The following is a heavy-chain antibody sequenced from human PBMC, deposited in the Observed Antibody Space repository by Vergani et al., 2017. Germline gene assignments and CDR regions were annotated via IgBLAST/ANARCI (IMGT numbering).Heavy chain of an antibody. D-gene: IGHD2-2*01. CDR2: ITSSSSYI. V-gene: IGHV3-21*01. J-gene: IGHJ5*01. Sequence: EVQLVESGGGLVKPGGSLRLSCAASGFTFSYYSMNWVRQAPGKGLEWVSSITSSSSYIYYADSVKGRFTLSRDNAKNSLYLQMNSLRAEDTAVYYCARDLRPLMGSSTSNPQWGWFDPWGQGTLVTVSS. CDR3: ARDLRPLMGSSTSNPQWGWFDP. CDR1: GFTFSYYS.